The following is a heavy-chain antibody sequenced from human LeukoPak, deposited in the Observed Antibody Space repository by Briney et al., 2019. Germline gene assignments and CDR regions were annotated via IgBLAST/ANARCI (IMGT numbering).Heavy chain of an antibody. CDR3: ARGGWVVVPAAIPPMDV. J-gene: IGHJ6*02. CDR1: GYTFTSCD. V-gene: IGHV1-8*01. CDR2: MNPNSGNT. D-gene: IGHD2-2*01. Sequence: ASVKVSCKASGYTFTSCDINWVRQATGQGLEWMGWMNPNSGNTGYAQKFQGRVTMTRNTSISTAYMELSSLRSEDTAVYYCARGGWVVVPAAIPPMDVWGQGTTVTVSS.